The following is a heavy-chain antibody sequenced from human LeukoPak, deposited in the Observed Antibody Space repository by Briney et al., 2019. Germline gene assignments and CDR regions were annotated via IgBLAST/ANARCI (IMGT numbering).Heavy chain of an antibody. Sequence: SETLSLTCAVYGGSFSGYYWSWIRQPPGKGLEWIGEINNSGSTNYNPSLKSRVTISVDTSKHQFSLKLSSVTAADTAVYYCASMPVLLLCGESSPSNYMGVWGKGTTVTISS. CDR1: GGSFSGYY. CDR2: INNSGST. J-gene: IGHJ6*03. CDR3: ASMPVLLLCGESSPSNYMGV. V-gene: IGHV4-34*01. D-gene: IGHD3-10*01.